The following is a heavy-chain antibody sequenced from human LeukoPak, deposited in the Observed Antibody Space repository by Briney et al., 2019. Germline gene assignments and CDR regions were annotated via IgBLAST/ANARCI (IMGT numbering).Heavy chain of an antibody. D-gene: IGHD3-22*01. CDR2: IIPIFGTA. V-gene: IGHV1-69*13. CDR3: ARTPYYDSSGYYRYFDY. CDR1: GGTFSSYA. J-gene: IGHJ4*02. Sequence: ASVKVSCKASGGTFSSYAISWVRQAPGQGLEWMGGIIPIFGTANYAQKFQGRVTITADESTSTAYMELSSLRSEDTAVYYCARTPYYDSSGYYRYFDYWGQGTLVTVSS.